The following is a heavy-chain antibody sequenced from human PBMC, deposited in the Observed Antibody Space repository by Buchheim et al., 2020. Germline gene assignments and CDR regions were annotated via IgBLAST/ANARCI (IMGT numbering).Heavy chain of an antibody. Sequence: EVLLLESGGDLVQPGGSLRLSCAVSGFTFSTYGMSWVRQAPGKGLEWLSGITASGISTYSANSVRGRFTISRDNSMNTLYLQMRSLRVEDTAVYYCAAFSSSGLWGQGTL. D-gene: IGHD3-10*01. V-gene: IGHV3-23*01. CDR2: ITASGIST. CDR3: AAFSSSGL. J-gene: IGHJ4*02. CDR1: GFTFSTYG.